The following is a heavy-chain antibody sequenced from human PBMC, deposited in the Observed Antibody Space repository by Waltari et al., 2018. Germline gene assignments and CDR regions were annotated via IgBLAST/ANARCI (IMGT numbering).Heavy chain of an antibody. D-gene: IGHD3-22*01. Sequence: EVQLVESGGGLVQPGGSLRLSCAASGFTVSSTYMSWVRQAPGKGLEWVSVIYSGGSTYYADSVKGRFTISRDNSKNTLYLQMNSLRAKDTAVYYCARDRSGYYYFDYWGQGTLVTVSS. J-gene: IGHJ4*02. V-gene: IGHV3-66*01. CDR2: IYSGGST. CDR1: GFTVSSTY. CDR3: ARDRSGYYYFDY.